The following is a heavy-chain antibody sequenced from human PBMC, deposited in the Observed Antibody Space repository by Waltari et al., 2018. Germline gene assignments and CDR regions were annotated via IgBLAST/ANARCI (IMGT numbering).Heavy chain of an antibody. V-gene: IGHV3-23*01. D-gene: IGHD6-19*01. CDR1: GFTFSSYA. Sequence: EVQLLESGGGLVQPGGSLRLSCAASGFTFSSYAVSWVRQVPGKGLEWVAAISGRDGSTYYADAGKGRFAISRDNAKNTLYLQMNSLRAEDTAVYYCAKVGVAGTAEPYFDYWGQGTLVTVSS. J-gene: IGHJ4*02. CDR3: AKVGVAGTAEPYFDY. CDR2: ISGRDGST.